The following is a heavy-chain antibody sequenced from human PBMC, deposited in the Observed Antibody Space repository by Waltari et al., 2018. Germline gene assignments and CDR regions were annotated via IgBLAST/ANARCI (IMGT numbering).Heavy chain of an antibody. J-gene: IGHJ5*02. Sequence: QLQLQESGPGLVKPSETLSLTCSVSGASISRSTYYWGWIRQPPGKGLEWIGSMFNGGRTYYNPSLKSRVTISVDTSKNQFSLRLNSVTAADTAIYYCARHGYSGGWFDPWGQGTLVTVSS. CDR3: ARHGYSGGWFDP. CDR1: GASISRSTYY. V-gene: IGHV4-39*01. CDR2: MFNGGRT. D-gene: IGHD4-17*01.